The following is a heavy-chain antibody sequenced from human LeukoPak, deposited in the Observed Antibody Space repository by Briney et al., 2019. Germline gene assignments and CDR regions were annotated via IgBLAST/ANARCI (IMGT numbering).Heavy chain of an antibody. V-gene: IGHV4-4*07. CDR1: GGSISSYY. J-gene: IGHJ4*02. D-gene: IGHD2-15*01. CDR2: IYTSGST. Sequence: PSETLSLTCTVSGGSISSYYWSWIRQPAGKGLEWIGRIYTSGSTSYNPSLKSRVTISVDSSKNQLSLKMSSVTAADTAVYYCARAYCSAGSCFSRGNFDYWGQGTLVTVSS. CDR3: ARAYCSAGSCFSRGNFDY.